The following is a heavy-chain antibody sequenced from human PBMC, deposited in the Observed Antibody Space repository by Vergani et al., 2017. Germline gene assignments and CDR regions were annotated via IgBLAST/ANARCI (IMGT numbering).Heavy chain of an antibody. CDR3: AKRHYYDSSGYYYYYGMDV. J-gene: IGHJ6*02. Sequence: EVQLVESGGGLVQPGGSLRLSCAASGFTFSSYAMSWVRQAPGKGLEWVSAISGSGGSTYYADSVKGRFTISRDNSKNTLYLQMNSLRAEDTAVYYCAKRHYYDSSGYYYYYGMDVWGQGTTVTVSS. V-gene: IGHV3-23*04. CDR2: ISGSGGST. D-gene: IGHD3-22*01. CDR1: GFTFSSYA.